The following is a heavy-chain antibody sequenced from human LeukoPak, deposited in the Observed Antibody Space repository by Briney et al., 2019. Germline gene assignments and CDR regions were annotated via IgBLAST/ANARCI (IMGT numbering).Heavy chain of an antibody. Sequence: SETLSLTCTVSGGSISSYYWSWIRQPPGKGLEWIGYIYYSGSTNYNPSLKGRVTISVDTSKNQFSLKLSSVTAADTAVYYCARAPPRLVVAPDAFDIWGQGTMVTVSS. CDR3: ARAPPRLVVAPDAFDI. CDR1: GGSISSYY. CDR2: IYYSGST. D-gene: IGHD3-22*01. J-gene: IGHJ3*02. V-gene: IGHV4-59*01.